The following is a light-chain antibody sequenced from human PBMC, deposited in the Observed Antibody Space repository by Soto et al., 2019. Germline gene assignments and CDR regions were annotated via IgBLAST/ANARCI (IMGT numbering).Light chain of an antibody. J-gene: IGKJ4*01. V-gene: IGKV3-11*01. CDR3: QQRSNWA. Sequence: EIVLTQSPATLSLSPGERATLSCRASQSVRRYLAWYQQKPGQAPRLLIYDGSTRATGIPARFSGSGSGTDFTPTTSSLEPEDFAVYYCQQRSNWAFGGGTKVEVK. CDR1: QSVRRY. CDR2: DGS.